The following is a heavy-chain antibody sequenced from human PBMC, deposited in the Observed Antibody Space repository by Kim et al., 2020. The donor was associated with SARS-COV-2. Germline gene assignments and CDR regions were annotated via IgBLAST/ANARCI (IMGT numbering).Heavy chain of an antibody. CDR2: INHSGST. CDR3: ARGDSSGYDY. J-gene: IGHJ4*02. V-gene: IGHV4-34*01. Sequence: SETLSLTCAVYGGSFSGYYWSWIRQPPGKGLEWIGEINHSGSTNYNPSLKSRVTISVDTSKNQFSLKLSSVTAADTAVYYCARGDSSGYDYWGQGTLVTVSS. CDR1: GGSFSGYY. D-gene: IGHD3-22*01.